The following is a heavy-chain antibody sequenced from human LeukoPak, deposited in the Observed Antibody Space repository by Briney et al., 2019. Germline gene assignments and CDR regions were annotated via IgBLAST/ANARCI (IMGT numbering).Heavy chain of an antibody. CDR1: GFTFTSSA. J-gene: IGHJ6*03. CDR2: IVVGSGNT. CDR3: AATSTYGDYVAGDENYYYYMGV. Sequence: ASVKVSCKASGFTFTSSAMQWVRQARGQRLEWIGWIVVGSGNTNYAQKFQERVTITRDMSTSTAYMELSSLRSEDTAVYYCAATSTYGDYVAGDENYYYYMGVWGKGTTVTISS. V-gene: IGHV1-58*02. D-gene: IGHD4-17*01.